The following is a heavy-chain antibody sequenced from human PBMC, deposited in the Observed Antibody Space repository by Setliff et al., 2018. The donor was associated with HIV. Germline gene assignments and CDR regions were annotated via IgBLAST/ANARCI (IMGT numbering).Heavy chain of an antibody. V-gene: IGHV3-23*01. Sequence: HGESLTISCVASGFTFRNSAVSWIRQAPGKGLQWVSAVSGSGATTYYAASVKGRFTISRDNLKSMVYLQMNSLRAEDTAIYYCAKDHAGGGYHDILPPSWGQGTMVTVSS. J-gene: IGHJ3*01. D-gene: IGHD3-9*01. CDR2: VSGSGATT. CDR1: GFTFRNSA. CDR3: AKDHAGGGYHDILPPS.